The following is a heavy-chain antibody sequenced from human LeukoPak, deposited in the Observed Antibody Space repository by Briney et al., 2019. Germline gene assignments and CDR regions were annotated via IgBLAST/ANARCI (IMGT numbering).Heavy chain of an antibody. V-gene: IGHV3-48*01. CDR1: GFTFSTYS. CDR2: ISGSGSTM. Sequence: GGSLRLSCAASGFTFSTYSMNWVRQAPGKGLEWVSYISGSGSTMYYADSVKGRITVSRDNAKNSLYLQMNSLRAEDTAVYYCARERRYTISVDYDYWGQGTLVTVSS. CDR3: ARERRYTISVDYDY. D-gene: IGHD6-6*01. J-gene: IGHJ4*02.